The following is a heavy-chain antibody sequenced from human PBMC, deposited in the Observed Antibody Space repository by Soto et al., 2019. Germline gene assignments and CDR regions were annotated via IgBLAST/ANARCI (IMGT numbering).Heavy chain of an antibody. V-gene: IGHV4-4*02. CDR1: GGSISTNNW. Sequence: QVQLQESGPGLVKPSGTLSLTCAVSGGSISTNNWWSWVRQPPGKGLEWIGEIYHSGSTNYHPSLKSRVTISVDKSKDQCALNLSSVTAADTAVYYCASLRSRGYFDYGGQGTLVTVSS. D-gene: IGHD1-26*01. J-gene: IGHJ4*02. CDR3: ASLRSRGYFDY. CDR2: IYHSGST.